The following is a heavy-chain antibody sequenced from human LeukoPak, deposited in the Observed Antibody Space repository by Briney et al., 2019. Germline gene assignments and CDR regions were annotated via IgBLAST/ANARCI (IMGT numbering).Heavy chain of an antibody. Sequence: NPGGSLRLSCAASGFTFSSYSMNWVRQAPGKGLEWVSSISSSSSYIYYADSVKGRFTISRDNAKNSLYLQMNSLRAEDTAVYYCARGPGALLPTAYWGQGTLVTVSS. CDR3: ARGPGALLPTAY. D-gene: IGHD1-1*01. CDR2: ISSSSSYI. V-gene: IGHV3-21*01. J-gene: IGHJ4*02. CDR1: GFTFSSYS.